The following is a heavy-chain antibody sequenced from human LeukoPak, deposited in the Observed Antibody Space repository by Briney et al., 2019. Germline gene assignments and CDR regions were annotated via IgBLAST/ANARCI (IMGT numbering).Heavy chain of an antibody. CDR1: GFAFSNYA. V-gene: IGHV3-23*01. CDR3: AKDLYYKSRGADF. Sequence: HPGGSLRLSCVASGFAFSNYAMSWVRQAPGKGLERVSGISGSGSNTYYADSVKGRFTISRDNSKHTLYLQMNSLRAEDTAVYYCAKDLYYKSRGADFWGQGTLVTVSS. CDR2: ISGSGSNT. D-gene: IGHD3-22*01. J-gene: IGHJ4*02.